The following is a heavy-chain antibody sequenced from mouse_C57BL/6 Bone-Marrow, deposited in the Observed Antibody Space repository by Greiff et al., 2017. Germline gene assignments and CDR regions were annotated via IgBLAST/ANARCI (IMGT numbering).Heavy chain of an antibody. V-gene: IGHV5-6*01. Sequence: EVQGVESGGDLVKPGGSLKLSCAASGFTFSSYGMSWVRQTPDKRLEWVETISICGSYTYYQDSVKGRFTIPRDNAKNTLYLQMSSLKSDDTAMDYCARRGYYGSIFYWYFDVWGTGTTVTVSS. CDR2: ISICGSYT. J-gene: IGHJ1*03. CDR3: ARRGYYGSIFYWYFDV. CDR1: GFTFSSYG. D-gene: IGHD1-1*01.